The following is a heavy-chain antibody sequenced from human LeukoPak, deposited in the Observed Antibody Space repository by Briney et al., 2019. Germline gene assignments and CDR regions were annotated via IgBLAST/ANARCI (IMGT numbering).Heavy chain of an antibody. CDR3: ARKVDTPMGYLDY. V-gene: IGHV4-4*02. J-gene: IGHJ4*02. CDR1: GGSISSSHW. Sequence: PSGTLSLTCTVSGGSISSSHWWSWVRLSPAKGLEWIGEIFHSETTNYNPSLKSRVTISLDKSKSQFSLKVTSVTAADTAVYYCARKVDTPMGYLDYWGQGFLVTVSS. CDR2: IFHSETT. D-gene: IGHD5-18*01.